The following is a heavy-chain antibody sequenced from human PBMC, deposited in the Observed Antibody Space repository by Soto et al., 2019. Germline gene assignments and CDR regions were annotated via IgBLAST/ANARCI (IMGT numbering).Heavy chain of an antibody. Sequence: GASVKVSCKASGDTLSSYAISWVRQAPGQGLEWMGGIIPVFGTANYAQKCQGRVTITADKSTSTAYMELSSLRSEDTAVYYCARGTSGSYLPYWGQGTLVTVSS. CDR1: GDTLSSYA. V-gene: IGHV1-69*06. CDR2: IIPVFGTA. J-gene: IGHJ4*02. CDR3: ARGTSGSYLPY. D-gene: IGHD1-26*01.